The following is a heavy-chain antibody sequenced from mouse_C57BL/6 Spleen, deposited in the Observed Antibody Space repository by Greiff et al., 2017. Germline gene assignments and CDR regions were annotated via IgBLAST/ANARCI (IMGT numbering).Heavy chain of an antibody. CDR1: GYAFSSSW. Sequence: QVQLQQSGPELVKPGASVKISCKASGYAFSSSWMNWVKQRPGKGLEWIGRIYPGDGDTNYNGKFKGKATLTADKSSSPAYMQLSSLTSEDSAVYYCARYGDGVYREDWGKGTTLTVAS. J-gene: IGHJ2*01. V-gene: IGHV1-82*01. D-gene: IGHD1-1*01. CDR2: IYPGDGDT. CDR3: ARYGDGVYRED.